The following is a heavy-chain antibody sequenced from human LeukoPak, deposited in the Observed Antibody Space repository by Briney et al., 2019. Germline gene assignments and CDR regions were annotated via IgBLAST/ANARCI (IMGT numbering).Heavy chain of an antibody. CDR2: IRYDGSNK. CDR1: GFTFSSYG. CDR3: AKDRHAPGRYCSSTTCFPFDS. V-gene: IGHV3-30*02. Sequence: GGSLRLSCAASGFTFSSYGMHWVRQAPGKGLEWVAFIRYDGSNKYYADSVKGRFTISRDNSKSTLYLQMNSLRAEDTAVYYCAKDRHAPGRYCSSTTCFPFDSWGQGTLVTVSS. J-gene: IGHJ5*01. D-gene: IGHD2-2*01.